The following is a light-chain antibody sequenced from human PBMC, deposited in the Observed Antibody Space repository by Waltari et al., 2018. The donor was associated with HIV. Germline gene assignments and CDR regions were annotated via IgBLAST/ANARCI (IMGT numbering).Light chain of an antibody. CDR1: ALPKQY. V-gene: IGLV3-25*03. CDR2: KDS. CDR3: QSADSSGTYGV. J-gene: IGLJ3*02. Sequence: SYELTQPPSVSVAPGQTARITCPGDALPKQYTYWYQQKQGQAPVLVIYKDSERPSGIPERFSGSSSGTTVTLTISGVQAEDEADYYCQSADSSGTYGVFGGGTKLTVL.